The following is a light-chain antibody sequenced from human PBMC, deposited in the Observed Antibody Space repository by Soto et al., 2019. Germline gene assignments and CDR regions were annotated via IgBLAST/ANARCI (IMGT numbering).Light chain of an antibody. V-gene: IGLV2-14*01. CDR2: EVN. CDR3: GSYTSTDTPFV. Sequence: QSALAQPSSASGSPGQSITISCTGTSTDVGGYNYVSWYQHHPGKGPKLIIYEVNNRPSGVSDRFSGSKSGNKASLTISNLEAEDESDYYCGSYTSTDTPFVFGTGTKVTVL. CDR1: STDVGGYNY. J-gene: IGLJ1*01.